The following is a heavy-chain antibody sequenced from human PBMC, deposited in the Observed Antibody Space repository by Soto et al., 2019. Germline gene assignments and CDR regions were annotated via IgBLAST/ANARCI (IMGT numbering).Heavy chain of an antibody. D-gene: IGHD1-26*01. Sequence: ASVKVSCKASGYTFSNYGVNWVRQAPGQGLEWLGYIMAYNNNPHYAQKFVGRVTMTADTSTSTAFLELRSLTSDDTAVYYCARGGMGKSYWTLDSWGQGTQVTVSS. CDR1: GYTFSNYG. CDR3: ARGGMGKSYWTLDS. CDR2: IMAYNNNP. J-gene: IGHJ4*02. V-gene: IGHV1-18*01.